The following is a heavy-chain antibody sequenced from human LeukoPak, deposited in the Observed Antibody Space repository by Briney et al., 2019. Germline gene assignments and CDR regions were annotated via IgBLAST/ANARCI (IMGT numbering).Heavy chain of an antibody. Sequence: GGTLTLSCAASGFTFSSYSMNWVRQAPGKGLEWVSYISSSSSTIYYAYSVKGRFTISRDNAKNSLYLQMNSLRDEDTAVYYCAREKRSITMIVVARGAFDIWGQGTMVSVSS. J-gene: IGHJ3*02. V-gene: IGHV3-48*02. CDR2: ISSSSSTI. D-gene: IGHD3-22*01. CDR3: AREKRSITMIVVARGAFDI. CDR1: GFTFSSYS.